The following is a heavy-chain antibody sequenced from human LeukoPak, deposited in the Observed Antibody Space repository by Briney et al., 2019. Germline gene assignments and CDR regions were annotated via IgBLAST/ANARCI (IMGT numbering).Heavy chain of an antibody. CDR1: GVSISSYY. Sequence: PSKTLSLTCTVSGVSISSYYWSWIRQPPGKGLEWIGYIYYSGSTNYNPSLKTRVTISVDTSKTQFSLKLSSVTAADTAVYYCASMDVWGQGTTVTVSS. CDR3: ASMDV. V-gene: IGHV4-59*01. CDR2: IYYSGST. J-gene: IGHJ6*02.